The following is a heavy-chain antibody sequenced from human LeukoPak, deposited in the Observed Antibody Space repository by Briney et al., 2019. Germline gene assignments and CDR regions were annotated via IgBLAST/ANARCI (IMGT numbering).Heavy chain of an antibody. J-gene: IGHJ6*02. CDR1: GGSFSGYY. CDR3: ARSDGTAMGENYYYYGVDV. Sequence: SETLSLTCAVYGGSFSGYYWSWIRQPPGKGLEWIGEINHSGSTNYNPSLKSRVTISVDTSKNQFSLKLSSVTAADTAVYYCARSDGTAMGENYYYYGVDVWGQGTTVTVSS. CDR2: INHSGST. V-gene: IGHV4-34*01. D-gene: IGHD5-18*01.